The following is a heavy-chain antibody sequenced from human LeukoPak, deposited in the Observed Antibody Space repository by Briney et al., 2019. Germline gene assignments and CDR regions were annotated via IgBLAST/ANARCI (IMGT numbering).Heavy chain of an antibody. Sequence: GRSLRLSWAASGLTFDDYGMSSVRQAPGKWLEWVVGINMDGGRTGHADSMKGRFTISRDNAKNSLYMQMNSLRAEDTALYYCARSGNFDYWGQGTLVTVSS. V-gene: IGHV3-20*04. CDR1: GLTFDDYG. CDR2: INMDGGRT. CDR3: ARSGNFDY. J-gene: IGHJ4*02. D-gene: IGHD1-26*01.